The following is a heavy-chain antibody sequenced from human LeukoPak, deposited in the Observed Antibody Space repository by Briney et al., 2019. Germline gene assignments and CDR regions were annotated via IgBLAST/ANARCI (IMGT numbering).Heavy chain of an antibody. V-gene: IGHV4-31*03. Sequence: PSQTLSLTCTVSGGSISSGGYYWSWIRQHPGKGLEWIGYIYYSGSTYYNPSLKSRVTISVDTSKNQFSLKLSSVTAADTAVYYCARADILTGYPVHGAFDIWGQGTMVTVSS. CDR3: ARADILTGYPVHGAFDI. J-gene: IGHJ3*02. CDR1: GGSISSGGYY. CDR2: IYYSGST. D-gene: IGHD3-9*01.